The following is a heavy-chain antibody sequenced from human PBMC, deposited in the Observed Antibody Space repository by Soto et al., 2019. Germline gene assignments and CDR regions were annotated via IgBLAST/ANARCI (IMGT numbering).Heavy chain of an antibody. CDR1: GGSISSSNW. D-gene: IGHD6-19*01. Sequence: SETLSLTCAVSGGSISSSNWWSWVRQPPGKGLEWIGEIYHSGSTNYNPSLKSRVTISVDKSKNQFSLKLSSVTAADTAVYYCARIEVDGTGYYGLDVWGQGTTATVSS. J-gene: IGHJ6*02. CDR3: ARIEVDGTGYYGLDV. CDR2: IYHSGST. V-gene: IGHV4-4*02.